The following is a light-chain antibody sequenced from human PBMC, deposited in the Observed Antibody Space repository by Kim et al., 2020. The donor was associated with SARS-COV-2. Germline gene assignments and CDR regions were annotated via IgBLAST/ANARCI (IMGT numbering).Light chain of an antibody. J-gene: IGKJ2*01. V-gene: IGKV1-39*01. CDR1: QYISNH. CDR2: TAT. Sequence: DIEMTQSPSSLSASVGDRVTITCRASQYISNHLNWYQHKPGRGPELLIYTATSLQSGVPSRFSGGGSGTDFTLTISSLQPEDFASYYSQQGYRTTVTFGQGTKLEI. CDR3: QQGYRTTVT.